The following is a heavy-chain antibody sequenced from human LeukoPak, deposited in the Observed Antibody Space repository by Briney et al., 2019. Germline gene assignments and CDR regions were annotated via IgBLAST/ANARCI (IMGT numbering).Heavy chain of an antibody. J-gene: IGHJ4*02. CDR1: GFTLRTCA. CDR3: AKHHGCSNYAHFDS. Sequence: GGSLRPSCAASGFTLRTCAMSWVRQAPGKGLEWVSGISGTTIRTFYADSVMGRFTISRGSSQSTLFLQMNSPRAEDTAVYYCAKHHGCSNYAHFDSWGPGILVTVSS. CDR2: ISGTTIRT. V-gene: IGHV3-23*01. D-gene: IGHD3-10*01.